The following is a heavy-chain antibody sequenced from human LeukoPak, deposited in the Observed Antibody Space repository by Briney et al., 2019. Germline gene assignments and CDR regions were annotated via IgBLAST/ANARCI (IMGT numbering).Heavy chain of an antibody. Sequence: PSQTLSLTCTASNVSISSGSHYWNWIRQPAGKGLEWIGRIYAGGRSNYNPSLRSRVTISVDTSKNQFSLRLSSVTATDTGVYYCASDHSGWLGLGYWGQGTLVSVSS. D-gene: IGHD6-19*01. CDR2: IYAGGRS. CDR1: NVSISSGSHY. CDR3: ASDHSGWLGLGY. V-gene: IGHV4-61*02. J-gene: IGHJ4*02.